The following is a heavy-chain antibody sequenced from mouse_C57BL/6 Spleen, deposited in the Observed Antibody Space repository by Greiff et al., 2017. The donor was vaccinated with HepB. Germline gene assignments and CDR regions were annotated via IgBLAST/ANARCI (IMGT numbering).Heavy chain of an antibody. Sequence: EVKLVESGGGLVKPGGSLKLSCAASGFTFSDYGMHWVRQAPEKGLEWVAYISSGSSTIYYADTVKGRFTISRDNAKNTLFLQMTSLRSEDTAMYYCARPWDVGYYFDYWGQGTTLTVSS. D-gene: IGHD4-1*01. J-gene: IGHJ2*01. CDR3: ARPWDVGYYFDY. V-gene: IGHV5-17*01. CDR1: GFTFSDYG. CDR2: ISSGSSTI.